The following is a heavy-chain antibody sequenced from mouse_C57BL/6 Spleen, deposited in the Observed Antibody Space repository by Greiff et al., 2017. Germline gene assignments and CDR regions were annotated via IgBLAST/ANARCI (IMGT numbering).Heavy chain of an antibody. CDR1: GFTFSDSG. CDR3: ARRYSNFHWDFDV. CDR2: LSSGSSTI. V-gene: IGHV5-17*01. J-gene: IGHJ1*03. D-gene: IGHD2-5*01. Sequence: EVKLVESGGGLVKPGGSLKLSGAASGFTFSDSGMHWVRQAPEQGLAWVSYLSSGSSTIYYADTVKGRFPISRAHAKNTLVLQMTSRRAEDTAMDYCARRYSNFHWDFDVWGTGTTGTVAS.